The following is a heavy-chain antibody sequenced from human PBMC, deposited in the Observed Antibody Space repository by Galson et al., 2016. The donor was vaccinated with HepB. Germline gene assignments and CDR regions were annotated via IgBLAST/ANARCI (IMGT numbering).Heavy chain of an antibody. CDR1: GFRFSDYN. CDR2: ISASSRTI. Sequence: SLRLSCAASGFRFSDYNMNWVRQAPGRGLEWVAYISASSRTIYYADSVKGRFTLSRDNANNSLSLQMNSLRAEDTAFYYCARPYTYYFGSGSYFDVLHYGMDVWGQGTTVTVSS. J-gene: IGHJ6*02. D-gene: IGHD3-10*01. CDR3: ARPYTYYFGSGSYFDVLHYGMDV. V-gene: IGHV3-48*01.